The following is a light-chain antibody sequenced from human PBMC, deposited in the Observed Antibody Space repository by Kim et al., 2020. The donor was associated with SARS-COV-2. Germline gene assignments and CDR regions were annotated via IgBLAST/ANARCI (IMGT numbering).Light chain of an antibody. V-gene: IGKV1-39*01. CDR2: AAS. J-gene: IGKJ1*01. CDR3: QQSYSTPPRT. CDR1: QSISSY. Sequence: GDRVTITCRASQSISSYLNWYQQKPGKAPKLLIYAASSLQSGVSSRFSGSGSGTDFTLTISSLQPEDFASYYCQQSYSTPPRTFGQGTKLEI.